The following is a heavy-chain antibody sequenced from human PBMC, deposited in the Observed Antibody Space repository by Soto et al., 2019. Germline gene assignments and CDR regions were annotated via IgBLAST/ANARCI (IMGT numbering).Heavy chain of an antibody. CDR1: GGSISSGDYY. D-gene: IGHD4-17*01. Sequence: QVQLQESGPGLVKPSQTLSLTCTVSGGSISSGDYYWSWIRQPPGKGLEWIGYIYYSGSTYYNPSLTSXXTXTXXTSKTQFPLTLSAVTAADPAVYSCARAGDDYGPLHWGQGTLVTVSS. CDR2: IYYSGST. V-gene: IGHV4-30-4*01. CDR3: ARAGDDYGPLH. J-gene: IGHJ4*02.